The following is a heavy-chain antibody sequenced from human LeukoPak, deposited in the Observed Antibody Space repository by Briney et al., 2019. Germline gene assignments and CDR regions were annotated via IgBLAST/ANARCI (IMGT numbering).Heavy chain of an antibody. D-gene: IGHD4-17*01. J-gene: IGHJ4*02. CDR1: GFTFTGSW. CDR2: MNGDGSTI. V-gene: IGHV3-74*01. Sequence: GGSLRLSCAASGFTFTGSWMHWVRQVPGKGLPWVARMNGDGSTINYADSVKGRFTISRDDANNMLYLQMNSLKVEDMAVYYCARAGYYRFDYWGQGVLVTVSS. CDR3: ARAGYYRFDY.